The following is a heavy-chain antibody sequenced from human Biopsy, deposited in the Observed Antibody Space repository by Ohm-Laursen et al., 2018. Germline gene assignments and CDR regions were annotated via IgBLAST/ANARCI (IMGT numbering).Heavy chain of an antibody. CDR3: ATGPKRLTGTSYFES. V-gene: IGHV4-4*07. CDR1: GGFNSNYY. D-gene: IGHD1-7*01. CDR2: LYTSGDT. Sequence: VTLSLACSVSGGFNSNYYWSWVRQSAGKGLEWIGRLYTSGDTNYNPSLKSRVSVSEDTSRRQFSLRLTSVTAADTAVYYCATGPKRLTGTSYFESWGRGILVTVSS. J-gene: IGHJ4*02.